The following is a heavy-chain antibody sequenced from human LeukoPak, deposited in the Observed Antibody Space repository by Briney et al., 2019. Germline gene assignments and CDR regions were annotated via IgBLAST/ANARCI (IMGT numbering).Heavy chain of an antibody. CDR3: ARSYGSGTYPFDY. Sequence: GGSLRLSCAASGFTFSDHYMDWVRQAPGKGLEWVGRTRKKVNSYTTEYAASVKGRFTISRDDSKNSLYLQMNSLKTEDSAVYYCARSYGSGTYPFDYWGQGTLVTVSS. D-gene: IGHD3-10*01. J-gene: IGHJ4*02. CDR1: GFTFSDHY. CDR2: TRKKVNSYTT. V-gene: IGHV3-72*01.